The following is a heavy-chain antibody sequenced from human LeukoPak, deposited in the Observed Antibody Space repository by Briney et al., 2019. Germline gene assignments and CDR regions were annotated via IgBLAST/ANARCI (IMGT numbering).Heavy chain of an antibody. V-gene: IGHV3-30*04. CDR3: AREGGVGATVDY. D-gene: IGHD1-26*01. Sequence: GRPLRLSCAASGFIFSSYAMHWVRQAPGKGLEWVAVISYDGSNKYYADSVKGRFTISRDNSKNTLYLQMNSLRAEDTAVYYCAREGGVGATVDYWGQGTLVTVSS. CDR2: ISYDGSNK. J-gene: IGHJ4*02. CDR1: GFIFSSYA.